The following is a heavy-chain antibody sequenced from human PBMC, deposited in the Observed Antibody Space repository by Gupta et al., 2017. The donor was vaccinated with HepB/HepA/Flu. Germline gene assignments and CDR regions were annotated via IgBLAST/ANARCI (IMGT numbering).Heavy chain of an antibody. CDR3: ARGPRYNSITGTLSY. V-gene: IGHV4-34*01. D-gene: IGHD1-20*01. J-gene: IGHJ4*02. CDR1: GGSFSGYY. CDR2: INHSGST. Sequence: QVQLQHWGAGLLRPSETLSLTSAVSGGSFSGYYWSWIRQPPGKGLEWIGEINHSGSTNYNPSLKSRVTISVDTSKNQFSLKLSSVTAADTAVYYCARGPRYNSITGTLSYWGQGTLVTVSS.